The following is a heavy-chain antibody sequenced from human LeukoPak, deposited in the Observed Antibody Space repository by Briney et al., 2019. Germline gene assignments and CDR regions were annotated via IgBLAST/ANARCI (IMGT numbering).Heavy chain of an antibody. CDR3: AKEMTTVTTGPMDV. CDR2: ISGSGGSV. Sequence: PGGSLRLSCEASGFTFISYAMSWVRQAPGKGLEWVSAISGSGGSVYYADSVNGRFTISRDNSKNTLYLQMNSLRAEDTAVYYCAKEMTTVTTGPMDVWGKGTTVTVSS. CDR1: GFTFISYA. V-gene: IGHV3-23*01. D-gene: IGHD4-11*01. J-gene: IGHJ6*03.